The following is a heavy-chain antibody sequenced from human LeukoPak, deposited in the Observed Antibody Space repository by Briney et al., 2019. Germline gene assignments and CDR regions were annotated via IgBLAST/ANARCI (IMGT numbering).Heavy chain of an antibody. Sequence: QPGGSLRLSCAASGFNFSIYGMHWVLQAPRKGLEWVTFVRYDQSATVYADSVQGRFAISRDNSKNTVYLQLNSLRVEDTALYFCVKDQGECPGSRCYLRFLEYWGQGTLVIVSS. V-gene: IGHV3-30*02. CDR2: VRYDQSAT. J-gene: IGHJ4*02. CDR1: GFNFSIYG. D-gene: IGHD3-3*01. CDR3: VKDQGECPGSRCYLRFLEY.